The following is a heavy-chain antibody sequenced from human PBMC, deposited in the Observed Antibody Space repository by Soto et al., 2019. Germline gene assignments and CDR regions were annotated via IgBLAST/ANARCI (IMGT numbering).Heavy chain of an antibody. Sequence: GGSLRLSCAASGFTFSRYAIHWVRQAPGKGLEWVAVISRDGSNKYYVDSVKGRFTISRDNSKNTLYLQMNSLRDEDTAVYYCARSRNSAVADSFDFWGQGTLVTVSS. CDR3: ARSRNSAVADSFDF. CDR2: ISRDGSNK. J-gene: IGHJ4*02. V-gene: IGHV3-30*04. CDR1: GFTFSRYA. D-gene: IGHD3-10*01.